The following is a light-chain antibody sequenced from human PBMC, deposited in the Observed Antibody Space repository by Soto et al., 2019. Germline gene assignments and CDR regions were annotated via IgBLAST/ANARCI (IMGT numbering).Light chain of an antibody. V-gene: IGKV3-20*01. CDR3: HQYGSLYT. Sequence: EIVLTQSPSTLSLSPGEIATLSCRASPSVSSSYLAWYQQKPGQAPRLLIYGASSRANGIPDRFSGSGSGTDFTLTISRLEPEDVAVYYCHQYGSLYTFGQGTKVELK. CDR1: PSVSSSY. J-gene: IGKJ2*01. CDR2: GAS.